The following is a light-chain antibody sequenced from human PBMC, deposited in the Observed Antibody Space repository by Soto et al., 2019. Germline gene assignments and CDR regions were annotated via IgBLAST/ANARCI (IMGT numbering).Light chain of an antibody. V-gene: IGLV2-14*01. Sequence: QSALTQPASVSGSPGQSITISCTGTSSDVGGYNFVSWYQQHPGKAPKLMIYEVSNRPSGVSNRFSASKSGNTASLTISGLQADDEADYYCSSYTISSTLVFGGGTKVTVL. J-gene: IGLJ3*02. CDR3: SSYTISSTLV. CDR1: SSDVGGYNF. CDR2: EVS.